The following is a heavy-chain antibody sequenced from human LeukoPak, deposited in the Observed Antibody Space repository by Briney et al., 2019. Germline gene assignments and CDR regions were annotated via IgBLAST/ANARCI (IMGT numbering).Heavy chain of an antibody. J-gene: IGHJ4*02. CDR3: AREFPERAGVAGHEDY. CDR1: GYTFTGYY. CDR2: INPNSGGT. D-gene: IGHD6-19*01. Sequence: GASVKVSCKASGYTFTGYYMHWVRQAPGQGLEWMGWINPNSGGTNYAQKFQGRVTMTRDTSISTAYMELSRLRSDDTAVYYCAREFPERAGVAGHEDYWGQGTLVTVPS. V-gene: IGHV1-2*02.